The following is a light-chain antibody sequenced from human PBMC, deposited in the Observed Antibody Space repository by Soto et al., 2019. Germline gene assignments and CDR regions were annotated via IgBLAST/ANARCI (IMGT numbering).Light chain of an antibody. J-gene: IGKJ4*01. V-gene: IGKV1-5*03. CDR2: KAS. Sequence: DIQMTQSPSTLSASVEDRVTLTCRASQTIDRWLAWYQQRPGRAPKLLIHKASTLEGGVPSRFSGGASGTEFPLPISSLQPDDFATYCCLQYIHYPLTFGGGTKVELK. CDR3: LQYIHYPLT. CDR1: QTIDRW.